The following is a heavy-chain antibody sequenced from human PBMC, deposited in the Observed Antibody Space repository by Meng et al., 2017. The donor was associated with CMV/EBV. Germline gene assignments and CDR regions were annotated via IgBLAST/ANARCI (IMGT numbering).Heavy chain of an antibody. CDR1: GYTFTSYG. CDR2: INPNSGGT. V-gene: IGHV1-2*02. CDR3: ARFSRYYYYYGMDV. J-gene: IGHJ6*02. Sequence: ASVKVSCKASGYTFTSYGISWVRQAPGQGLEWMGWINPNSGGTNYAQKFQGRVTMTRDTSISTAYMELSRLRSDDTAVYYCARFSRYYYYYGMDVWGQGTTVTVSS.